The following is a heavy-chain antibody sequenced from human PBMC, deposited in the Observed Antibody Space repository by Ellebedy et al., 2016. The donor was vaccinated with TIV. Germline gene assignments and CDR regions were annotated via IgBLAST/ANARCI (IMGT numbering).Heavy chain of an antibody. CDR1: GFPFSSYA. V-gene: IGHV3-30-3*01. D-gene: IGHD3-22*01. CDR2: IPYDRSNK. CDR3: ASPDSSGYCYYGMDV. J-gene: IGHJ6*02. Sequence: GESLKISCAASGFPFSSYAMHWVRPAPGKGLAWVAVIPYDRSNKYYADSVKGRFTISRDNSKNTLYLQMNSLRAEDTAVYYCASPDSSGYCYYGMDVWGQGTTVTVSS.